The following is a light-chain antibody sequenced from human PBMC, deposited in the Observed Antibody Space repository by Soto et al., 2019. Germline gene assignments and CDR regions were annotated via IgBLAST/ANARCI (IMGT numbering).Light chain of an antibody. CDR1: QSVSNND. V-gene: IGKV3-20*01. J-gene: IGKJ4*02. CDR3: EQDRRSGT. CDR2: GAS. Sequence: IALAQSRGTLGLSVGLRGRLFCRTSQSVSNNDLAWYQQKPGQAPRLLIYGASNRATGIPDRFIGSGSGTKFTLSILRIQPEQFAVYYWEQDRRSGTFGEGTKVDIK.